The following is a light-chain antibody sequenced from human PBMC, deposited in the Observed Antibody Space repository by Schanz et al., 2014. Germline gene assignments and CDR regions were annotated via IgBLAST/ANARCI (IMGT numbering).Light chain of an antibody. Sequence: EIVMTQSPATLSVSPGERATLSCRASQSVASNLAWYQQKPGQAPRLLIYAASTRATGIPARFSGSGSGPEFTLTISRLAPEDFAFYYCQHRSYWRGTFGQGTKLEIK. V-gene: IGKV3-15*01. CDR3: QHRSYWRGT. CDR2: AAS. CDR1: QSVASN. J-gene: IGKJ2*02.